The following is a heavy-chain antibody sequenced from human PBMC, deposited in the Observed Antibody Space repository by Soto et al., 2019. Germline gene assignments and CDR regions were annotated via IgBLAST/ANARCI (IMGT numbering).Heavy chain of an antibody. Sequence: SGPTLVNPTQTLTLTCTFSAFSLSTGGVGVGWIRQPPGKALEWLTLIYWDDDKRYSPSLRSRLTITKDTSKNQVVLTMTNMDPVDTATYYCIQSRCGGDCLQSYASYYYYGMDVWGQGTTVTVSS. J-gene: IGHJ6*02. V-gene: IGHV2-5*02. CDR3: IQSRCGGDCLQSYASYYYYGMDV. CDR2: IYWDDDK. D-gene: IGHD2-21*02. CDR1: AFSLSTGGVG.